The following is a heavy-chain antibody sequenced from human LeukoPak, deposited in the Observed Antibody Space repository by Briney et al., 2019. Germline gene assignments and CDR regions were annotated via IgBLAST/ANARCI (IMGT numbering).Heavy chain of an antibody. D-gene: IGHD3-9*01. CDR3: ARTYDILTGAPFDP. J-gene: IGHJ5*02. CDR2: IYYSGST. V-gene: IGHV4-59*08. Sequence: SETLSLTCTVSGGSISSYYWSWIRQPPGKGLEWIGYIYYSGSTNYNPSLKSRVTISVDTSKNQFSLKLSSVTAADTAVYYCARTYDILTGAPFDPWGQGTLGTVSS. CDR1: GGSISSYY.